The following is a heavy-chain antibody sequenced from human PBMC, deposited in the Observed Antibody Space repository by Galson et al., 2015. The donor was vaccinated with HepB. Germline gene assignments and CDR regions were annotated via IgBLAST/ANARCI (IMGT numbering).Heavy chain of an antibody. CDR2: ISGSGGST. J-gene: IGHJ4*02. Sequence: SLRLSCAASGFTFSSYAMSWVRQAPGKGLEWVSAISGSGGSTYYADSVKGRFTISRDNSKNTLYLQMNSLRAEDTAVYYCAKDGSSSKGPSDYWGQGTLVTVSS. D-gene: IGHD6-13*01. CDR3: AKDGSSSKGPSDY. V-gene: IGHV3-23*01. CDR1: GFTFSSYA.